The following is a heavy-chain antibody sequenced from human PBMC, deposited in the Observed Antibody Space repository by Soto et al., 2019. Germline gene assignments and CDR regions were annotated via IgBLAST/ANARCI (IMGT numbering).Heavy chain of an antibody. Sequence: GGSLRLSCAASGFTFSNAWMSWVRQAPGKGLEWVGRIKSKTDGGTTDYAAPVKGRFTISRDDSKNTLYLQMNSLKTEDTAVYYCTTDAIVVVPAAIDDRDYWGQGTLVTVSS. CDR3: TTDAIVVVPAAIDDRDY. CDR1: GFTFSNAW. V-gene: IGHV3-15*01. D-gene: IGHD2-2*01. J-gene: IGHJ4*02. CDR2: IKSKTDGGTT.